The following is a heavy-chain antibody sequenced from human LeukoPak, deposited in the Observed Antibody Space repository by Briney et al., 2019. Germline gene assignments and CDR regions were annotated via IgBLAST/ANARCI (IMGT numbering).Heavy chain of an antibody. Sequence: ASVKVSCKASGYTFTSYGISWVRQAPGQGLEWMGWISAYNGNTNYAQKLQGRVTMTTDTSTSTAYMELRSLRSDDTAVYYCARGSRTTVTEYYFDYWGQGTLATVSS. CDR2: ISAYNGNT. D-gene: IGHD4-17*01. CDR3: ARGSRTTVTEYYFDY. J-gene: IGHJ4*02. V-gene: IGHV1-18*01. CDR1: GYTFTSYG.